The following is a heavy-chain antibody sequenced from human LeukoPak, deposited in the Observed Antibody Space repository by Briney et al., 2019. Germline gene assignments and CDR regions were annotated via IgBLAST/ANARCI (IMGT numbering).Heavy chain of an antibody. J-gene: IGHJ6*02. CDR2: INPNSGGT. CDR1: GYTFTGYY. Sequence: ASVKVSCKASGYTFTGYYMHWVRQAPGQGLEWMGWINPNSGGTNYAQKFQGRVTMTRDTSISTAYMELSRLRSDDTAVYYCARDRRYSSSWYEYYYYGMDVWGQGTTVTVSS. CDR3: ARDRRYSSSWYEYYYYGMDV. D-gene: IGHD6-13*01. V-gene: IGHV1-2*02.